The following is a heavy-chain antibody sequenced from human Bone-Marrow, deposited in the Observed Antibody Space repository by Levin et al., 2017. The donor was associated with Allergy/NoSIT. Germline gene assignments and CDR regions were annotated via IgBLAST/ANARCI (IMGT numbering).Heavy chain of an antibody. CDR3: ARQIRHCTSDRCYSGYYGMDV. D-gene: IGHD2-15*01. Sequence: PGGSLRLSCAVYGGSLSGHFWGWIRQPPGKGLEWVGEINRDGITNYNPSLKSRVTISVEPSKNQLSLRLNSVSVADTAVYYCARQIRHCTSDRCYSGYYGMDVWGQGTTVTVSS. CDR1: GGSLSGHF. V-gene: IGHV4-34*01. J-gene: IGHJ6*02. CDR2: INRDGIT.